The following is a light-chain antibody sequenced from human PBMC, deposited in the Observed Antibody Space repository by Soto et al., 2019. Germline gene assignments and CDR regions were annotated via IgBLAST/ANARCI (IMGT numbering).Light chain of an antibody. V-gene: IGLV1-44*01. CDR1: SSNIGSNA. Sequence: QSVLTQPPSASGTPGQRVTISCSGCSSNIGSNAFNWYRQLPGTAPKLLIHSNNQRPSGVPDRFSGSKSGTSASLAISGLQSADEADYYCAAWDDSLNGYVFGTGTKLTVL. CDR2: SNN. CDR3: AAWDDSLNGYV. J-gene: IGLJ1*01.